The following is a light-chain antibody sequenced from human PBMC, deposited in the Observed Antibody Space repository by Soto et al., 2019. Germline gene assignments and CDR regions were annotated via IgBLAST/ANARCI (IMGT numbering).Light chain of an antibody. V-gene: IGKV3-15*01. CDR2: DAF. CDR3: QQYYSWSPIT. J-gene: IGKJ5*01. Sequence: EIVLTQSPATLSVSPGERATLSCRASQNINNKLVWYQQKPGQAPRLLMSDAFIRAPDTPARFSGSGSGTEFTLSISRLQSEDFAVYFCQQYYSWSPITFGQGTRLEI. CDR1: QNINNK.